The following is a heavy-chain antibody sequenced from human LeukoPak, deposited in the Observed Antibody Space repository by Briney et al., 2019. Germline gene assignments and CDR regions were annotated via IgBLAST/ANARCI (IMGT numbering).Heavy chain of an antibody. CDR2: IYYTGST. Sequence: SDTLSLTCTVSGGSISSSIYYWGWIRQPPGKGLEWIGSIYYTGSTYYNPSLKSRVTISVDTSKNQFSLKLSSVTAADTAVYYCARLAVTSDAFDIWGQGTMVTVSS. J-gene: IGHJ3*02. CDR3: ARLAVTSDAFDI. CDR1: GGSISSSIYY. V-gene: IGHV4-39*01. D-gene: IGHD6-19*01.